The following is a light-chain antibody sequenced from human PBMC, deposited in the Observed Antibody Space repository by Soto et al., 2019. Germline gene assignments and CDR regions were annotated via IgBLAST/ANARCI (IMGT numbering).Light chain of an antibody. CDR2: DND. Sequence: SVSAAPGQEVTISCSGSSSNIGDNYVSWYQQLPGTAPKLLIYDNDKRPSGIPDRFSGSKSGTSAALGITGLQTGDEADYYCGTWDSSLSAGVFGGGTKLTVL. CDR1: SSNIGDNY. V-gene: IGLV1-51*01. CDR3: GTWDSSLSAGV. J-gene: IGLJ2*01.